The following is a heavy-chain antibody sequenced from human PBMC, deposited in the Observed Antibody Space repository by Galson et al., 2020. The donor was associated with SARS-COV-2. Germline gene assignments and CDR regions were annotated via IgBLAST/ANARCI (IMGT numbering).Heavy chain of an antibody. D-gene: IGHD5-18*01. Sequence: GGSLRLSCAASGFTFSRYWMTWVRQAPGKGLEWMANIKQDGNEKYYLDSLRGRFTISRDNAKNSLYLQMNSLRADDTAIYYCARGTPWIRDAFDIWGQGTVVTVSS. CDR3: ARGTPWIRDAFDI. V-gene: IGHV3-7*03. CDR2: IKQDGNEK. J-gene: IGHJ3*02. CDR1: GFTFSRYW.